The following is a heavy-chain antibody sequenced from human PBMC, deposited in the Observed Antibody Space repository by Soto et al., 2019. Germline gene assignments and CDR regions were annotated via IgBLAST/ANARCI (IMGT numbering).Heavy chain of an antibody. CDR2: ISYSGRA. J-gene: IGHJ4*02. V-gene: IGHV4-39*01. CDR1: GGSISSESYY. Sequence: QLQLQESGPGLVKPSETLSLTCTVSGGSISSESYYWGWIRQPPGKGLEWIGTISYSGRADYNPSLECRVTISVDTSENQFSLKVTSLTAAVTAVYYCARHDCSITTCRHFGDFGYWGQGTLVTVSS. D-gene: IGHD2-2*01. CDR3: ARHDCSITTCRHFGDFGY.